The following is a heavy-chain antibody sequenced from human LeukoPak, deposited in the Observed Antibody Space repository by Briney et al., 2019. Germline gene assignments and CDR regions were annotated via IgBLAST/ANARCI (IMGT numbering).Heavy chain of an antibody. CDR3: ATRAGGWGSYYWFDP. J-gene: IGHJ5*02. CDR1: GYTLTELS. Sequence: GASVKVSCKVSGYTLTELSMHWGRQAPGKGLEWMGGFDPEDGETIYAQKFQGRVTMTEDTSTDTAYMELSSLRSEDTAVYYCATRAGGWGSYYWFDPWGQGTLVTVSS. V-gene: IGHV1-24*01. D-gene: IGHD3-16*01. CDR2: FDPEDGET.